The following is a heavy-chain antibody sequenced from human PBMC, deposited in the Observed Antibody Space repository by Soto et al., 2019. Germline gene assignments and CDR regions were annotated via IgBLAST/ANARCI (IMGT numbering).Heavy chain of an antibody. Sequence: QVQLVQSGAEVKKPGASVKVSCKASGYTFTSYAMHWVRQAPGQRLEWMGWINAGNGNTKYSQKFQGRVTITRDTSASTAYMELSSLRSEDTAVYYCAGDRGGRAAAVFDYWGQGTLVTVSS. V-gene: IGHV1-3*01. CDR1: GYTFTSYA. CDR3: AGDRGGRAAAVFDY. CDR2: INAGNGNT. D-gene: IGHD6-13*01. J-gene: IGHJ4*02.